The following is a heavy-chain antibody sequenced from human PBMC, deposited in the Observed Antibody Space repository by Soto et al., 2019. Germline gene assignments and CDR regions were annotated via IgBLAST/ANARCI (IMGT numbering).Heavy chain of an antibody. CDR1: GFTFSSYA. J-gene: IGHJ5*01. CDR3: AKIFRWELRVRCRFES. CDR2: TSSSADST. V-gene: IGHV3-23*01. Sequence: GGSLRLSCAASGFTFSSYAMSWVRQAPGKGLEWVSATSSSADSTYYADSVKGRVTISRDNSKNRLYLQMNRLRAEDTAVYYCAKIFRWELRVRCRFESWGQGTLVTVSS. D-gene: IGHD1-26*01.